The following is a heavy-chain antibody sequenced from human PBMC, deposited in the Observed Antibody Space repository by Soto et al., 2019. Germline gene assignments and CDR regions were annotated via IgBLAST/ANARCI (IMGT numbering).Heavy chain of an antibody. CDR1: GDSISCSY. J-gene: IGHJ4*02. V-gene: IGHV4-59*01. Sequence: PSETLSLTSIVSGDSISCSYWIWIRQSPGKGLEWLGYVYYTGSTNYSPSLRSRVSISVDTSKNEFSLRLGSVTAADTAVYFCARSVAVPGAHIDYWGQGTQVTVSS. D-gene: IGHD6-19*01. CDR2: VYYTGST. CDR3: ARSVAVPGAHIDY.